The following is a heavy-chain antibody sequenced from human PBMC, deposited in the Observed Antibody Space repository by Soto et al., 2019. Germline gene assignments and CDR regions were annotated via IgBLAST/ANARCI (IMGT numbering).Heavy chain of an antibody. D-gene: IGHD5-12*01. J-gene: IGHJ4*02. CDR3: AKVGSERYSGQHSDY. CDR2: ISSSSGST. Sequence: EVQLLESWGGLVQPGGSLRLSCAASGFTFSNYAMNWVRQAPGKGLEWVSTISSSSGSTYYADSVKGRFTISRDNSKNFLYLQMNSLRGDDTAVYYCAKVGSERYSGQHSDYWGQGTLVTISS. V-gene: IGHV3-23*01. CDR1: GFTFSNYA.